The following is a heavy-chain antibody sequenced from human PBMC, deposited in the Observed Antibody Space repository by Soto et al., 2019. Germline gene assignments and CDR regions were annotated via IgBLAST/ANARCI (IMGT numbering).Heavy chain of an antibody. CDR3: ARQPTTGDTELWFDP. D-gene: IGHD2-21*01. Sequence: QLQLLESGPGLVKASETLSLTCSVSGGSISTSRYYWAWIRQPPGEGLEWIANIFYSGSTFYNPSLASRVAVLVDTSKNEFSLKLRSVPAADTAVYYCARQPTTGDTELWFDPCGQGTLVSVSS. CDR1: GGSISTSRYY. V-gene: IGHV4-39*01. CDR2: IFYSGST. J-gene: IGHJ5*02.